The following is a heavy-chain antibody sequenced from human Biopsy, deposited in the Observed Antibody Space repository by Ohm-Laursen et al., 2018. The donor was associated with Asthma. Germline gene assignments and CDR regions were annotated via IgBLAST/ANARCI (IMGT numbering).Heavy chain of an antibody. CDR2: ISWNSGNI. Sequence: SLRLSCSASGFSFDDCAMHWVRQAPGKGLEWVSSISWNSGNIDYADSVKGRFTISIDNAKNSLYLQMQSLRPEDTAFYYCAKSADYYDSTDYLDFWGRGTLVTVSS. CDR1: GFSFDDCA. CDR3: AKSADYYDSTDYLDF. V-gene: IGHV3-9*01. J-gene: IGHJ4*01. D-gene: IGHD3-22*01.